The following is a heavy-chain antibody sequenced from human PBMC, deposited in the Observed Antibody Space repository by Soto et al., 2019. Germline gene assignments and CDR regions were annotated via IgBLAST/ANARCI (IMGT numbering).Heavy chain of an antibody. J-gene: IGHJ4*02. Sequence: EVQLVESGGGVVQPGGSLRLSCAASGFTFSSDWMHWVRQAPGKGLVWVSRINGDGTNTDYADSVKGRFTISRDNPKNTLYLQMNRLRAEGAAVYYCVRSYGGPPGWGQGTLVTVSS. CDR2: INGDGTNT. D-gene: IGHD4-17*01. CDR3: VRSYGGPPG. V-gene: IGHV3-74*01. CDR1: GFTFSSDW.